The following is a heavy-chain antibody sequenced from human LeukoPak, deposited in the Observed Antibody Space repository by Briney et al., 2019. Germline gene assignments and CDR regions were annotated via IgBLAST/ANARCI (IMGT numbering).Heavy chain of an antibody. CDR2: IYYSGST. CDR3: ASSGYSSSWYYL. V-gene: IGHV4-59*01. J-gene: IGHJ4*02. CDR1: GGSFSGYY. D-gene: IGHD6-13*01. Sequence: SETLSLTCAVYGGSFSGYYWSWIRQPPGKGLEWIGYIYYSGSTNYNPSLKSRVTISVDTSKNQFSLKLSSVTAADTAVYYCASSGYSSSWYYLWGQGTLVTVSS.